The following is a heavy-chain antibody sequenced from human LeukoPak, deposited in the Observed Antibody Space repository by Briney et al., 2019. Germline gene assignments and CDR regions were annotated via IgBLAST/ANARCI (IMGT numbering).Heavy chain of an antibody. V-gene: IGHV3-48*03. CDR1: GFTFSSYA. CDR3: AELGITMIGGV. J-gene: IGHJ6*04. D-gene: IGHD3-10*02. Sequence: GGSLRLSSAASGFTFSSYAMNWVRQAPGKGLEWVSYISSSGSTIYYADSVKGRFTISRDNAKNSLYLQMNSLRAEDTAVYYCAELGITMIGGVWGKGTTVTISS. CDR2: ISSSGSTI.